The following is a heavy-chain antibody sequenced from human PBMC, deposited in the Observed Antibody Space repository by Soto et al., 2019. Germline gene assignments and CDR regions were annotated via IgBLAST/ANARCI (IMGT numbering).Heavy chain of an antibody. Sequence: QVQLQQWGAGLLKPSETLSLTCAVYGGSFSGYYWSWIRQPPGKGLEWIGEINHSGSTNYNPSLKIPVTIPVDTSKNHFSLKLSSVTAADTAVYYCARGWYDILTGPKAPYYFDYWGQGTLVTVSS. CDR3: ARGWYDILTGPKAPYYFDY. J-gene: IGHJ4*02. V-gene: IGHV4-34*01. CDR2: INHSGST. CDR1: GGSFSGYY. D-gene: IGHD3-9*01.